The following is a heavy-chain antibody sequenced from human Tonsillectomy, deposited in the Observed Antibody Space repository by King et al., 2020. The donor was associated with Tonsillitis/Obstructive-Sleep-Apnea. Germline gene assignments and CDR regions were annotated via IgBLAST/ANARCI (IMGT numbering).Heavy chain of an antibody. CDR2: IDPSDSYT. CDR1: GYSFTSYW. D-gene: IGHD6-13*01. CDR3: AGHGSSSGNYYYHYMDV. V-gene: IGHV5-10-1*01. Sequence: EKQLVQSGAEVKKPGESLRISCKGSGYSFTSYWISWVRQMPGKGLEWMGRIDPSDSYTNYSPSFQGHVTISGDKSTSTAYLQWSSLKASDTAMYYCAGHGSSSGNYYYHYMDVWGKGTTVTVSS. J-gene: IGHJ6*03.